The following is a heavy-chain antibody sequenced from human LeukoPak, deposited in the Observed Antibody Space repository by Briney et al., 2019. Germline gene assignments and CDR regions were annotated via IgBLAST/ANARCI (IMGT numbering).Heavy chain of an antibody. Sequence: PGGSLRLSCTASGFTFGDYAMSWFRQAPGKGLEWVGFIRSKAYGGTTEYAASVKGRFTTSRDDSKSIAYLQMNSLKTEDTAVYYCTRVLLWFGELLAPFDYWGQGTLVTVSS. V-gene: IGHV3-49*03. CDR1: GFTFGDYA. J-gene: IGHJ4*02. CDR3: TRVLLWFGELLAPFDY. D-gene: IGHD3-10*01. CDR2: IRSKAYGGTT.